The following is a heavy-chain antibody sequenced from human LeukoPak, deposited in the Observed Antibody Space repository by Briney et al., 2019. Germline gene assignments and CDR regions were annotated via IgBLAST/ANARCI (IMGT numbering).Heavy chain of an antibody. D-gene: IGHD2-8*01. CDR2: IHQHGNEK. CDR3: ATLNGPLFEY. V-gene: IGHV3-7*01. J-gene: IGHJ4*02. Sequence: GGPLRLSCAASGFTFSNYWMSWVRQAPGKGLEWVASIHQHGNEKYFVDSVRGRFTISRDNAKNSLYLQMSSLRAEDTAVYYCATLNGPLFEYWGQGTLVTVSS. CDR1: GFTFSNYW.